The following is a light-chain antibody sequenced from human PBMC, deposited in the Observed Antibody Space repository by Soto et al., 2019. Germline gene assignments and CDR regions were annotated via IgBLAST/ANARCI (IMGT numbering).Light chain of an antibody. CDR1: QSVGYH. CDR3: QQRSNWPPVT. Sequence: EIVLTQSPATLSLSPGERATLSCRASQSVGYHLAWYQQKPGQAPRLLIYDASNRATGIPARFSGSGSGTDFTLAISGLEPEDFAVYYCQQRSNWPPVTFGGGTKVEIK. V-gene: IGKV3-11*01. J-gene: IGKJ4*01. CDR2: DAS.